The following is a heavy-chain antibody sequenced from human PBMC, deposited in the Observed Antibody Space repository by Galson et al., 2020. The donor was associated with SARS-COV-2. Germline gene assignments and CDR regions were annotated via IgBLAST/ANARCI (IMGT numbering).Heavy chain of an antibody. D-gene: IGHD3-22*01. CDR3: ARGGYYYDSSGLWVNNWFDP. CDR2: INPNSGGT. CDR1: GYTFTGYY. Sequence: ASVKVSCKASGYTFTGYYMHWVRQAPGQGLEWMGWINPNSGGTNYAQKFQGWVTMTRDTSISTAYMELSRLRSDDTAVYYCARGGYYYDSSGLWVNNWFDPWGQGTLVTVSS. J-gene: IGHJ5*02. V-gene: IGHV1-2*04.